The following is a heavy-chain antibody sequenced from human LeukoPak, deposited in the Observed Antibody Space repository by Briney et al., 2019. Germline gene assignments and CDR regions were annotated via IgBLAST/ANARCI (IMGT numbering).Heavy chain of an antibody. D-gene: IGHD3-10*01. CDR2: ISSDGSNK. J-gene: IGHJ4*02. Sequence: GGSLRLSCAASGFTFSTYGIHWVRQAPGKGLEWVAVISSDGSNKFYADSVQGRFTFSRDNSKNTLYLQMNSLRAEDTAVYYCAKDGSSGIIEYFDFWGQGTLVTVSS. V-gene: IGHV3-30*18. CDR3: AKDGSSGIIEYFDF. CDR1: GFTFSTYG.